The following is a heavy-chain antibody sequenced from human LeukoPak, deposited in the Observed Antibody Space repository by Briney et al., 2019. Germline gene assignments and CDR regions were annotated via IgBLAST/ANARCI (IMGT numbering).Heavy chain of an antibody. CDR1: GFTFSSYGVQFSSYG. Sequence: GGSLRLSCAASGFTFSSYGVQFSSYGMHWVRQAPGKGLEWVAFIRYDGRNKYYADSVKGRFTISRDNTKNTLYLQMSSLRAEDTAIYYCAKLKINYYYYMDVWGKGTTVIVSS. CDR2: IRYDGRNK. CDR3: AKLKINYYYYMDV. V-gene: IGHV3-30*02. J-gene: IGHJ6*03. D-gene: IGHD3-16*01.